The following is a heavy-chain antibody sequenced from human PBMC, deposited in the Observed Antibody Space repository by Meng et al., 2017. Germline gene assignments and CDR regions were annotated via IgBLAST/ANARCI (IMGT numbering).Heavy chain of an antibody. Sequence: QVQRQQWGAVLLKPSETLSLTCAVYGGSFSGYYWSWIRQPPGKGLEWIGEINHSGSTNYNPSLKSRVTISVDTSKNQFSLKLSSVTAADTAVYYCARGLGYCSGGSSCWGQGTLVTVSS. V-gene: IGHV4-34*01. CDR2: INHSGST. CDR3: ARGLGYCSGGSSC. D-gene: IGHD2-15*01. J-gene: IGHJ4*02. CDR1: GGSFSGYY.